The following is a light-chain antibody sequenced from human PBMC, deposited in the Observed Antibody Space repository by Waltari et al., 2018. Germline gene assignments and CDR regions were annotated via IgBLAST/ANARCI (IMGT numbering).Light chain of an antibody. V-gene: IGLV4-69*01. CDR3: QTGGHGTWV. J-gene: IGLJ3*02. CDR2: VNSDGSN. CDR1: SGHSRNT. Sequence: QLVLTQSPSPSASLGASVKPTCPLSSGHSRNTTALHQQQPEKGPRYLMKVNSDGSNSKGDEIPDRFSGSSSGAERYLTISSLQSEDEADYYCQTGGHGTWVFGGGTKLTVL.